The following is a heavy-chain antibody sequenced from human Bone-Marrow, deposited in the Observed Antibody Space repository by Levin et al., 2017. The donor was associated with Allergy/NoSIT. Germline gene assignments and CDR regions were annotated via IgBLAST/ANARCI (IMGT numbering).Heavy chain of an antibody. Sequence: PGGSLRLSCGASGFTFRNALMSWVRQAPGKGLEWVGRIKSRSDGGTTEYASPVKGRFTISRDDSKNTLFLQMKSLKPEDTGVYYCTTEEGSFYYWGRGTLVTVSS. CDR1: GFTFRNAL. V-gene: IGHV3-15*01. D-gene: IGHD3-10*01. CDR3: TTEEGSFYY. J-gene: IGHJ4*02. CDR2: IKSRSDGGTT.